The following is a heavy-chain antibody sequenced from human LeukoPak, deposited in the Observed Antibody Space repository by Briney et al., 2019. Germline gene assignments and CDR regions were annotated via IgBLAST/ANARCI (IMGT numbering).Heavy chain of an antibody. CDR2: IYYSGST. J-gene: IGHJ6*02. D-gene: IGHD1-14*01. V-gene: IGHV4-59*01. CDR3: ARTGAYYYYGMDV. CDR1: GGSISSYY. Sequence: KPSETLSLTCTVSGGSISSYYWSWIRQPPGKGLEWIGYIYYSGSTNYSPSLKSRVTISVDTSKNQFSLKLSSVTAADTAVYYCARTGAYYYYGMDVWGQGTTVTVSS.